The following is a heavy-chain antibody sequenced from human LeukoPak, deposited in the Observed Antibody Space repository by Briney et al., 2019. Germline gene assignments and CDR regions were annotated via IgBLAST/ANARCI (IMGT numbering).Heavy chain of an antibody. V-gene: IGHV3-66*01. CDR3: AREDRWMGGFDY. J-gene: IGHJ4*02. D-gene: IGHD2-15*01. CDR2: IYSADTT. Sequence: GSLRLPCAGPGFPGRSHYMNRVRQAPGKGLEWVSIIYSADTTYYADSVRGRFTISRGNSKNTLYLQMNSLRAEDSAVYYCAREDRWMGGFDYWGQGTLVTVSS. CDR1: GFPGRSHY.